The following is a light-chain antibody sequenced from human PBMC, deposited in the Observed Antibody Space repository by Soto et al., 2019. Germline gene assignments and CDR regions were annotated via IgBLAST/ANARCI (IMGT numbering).Light chain of an antibody. V-gene: IGLV2-14*01. CDR2: DVS. CDR3: SSYTSSSTS. Sequence: QCALTQPAYVTGAAREGITISCTGTSSDVGGYNYVSWYQQHPGKAPKLMIYDVSNRPSGVSNRFSGSKSGNTASLTISGLQAEDEADYYCSSYTSSSTSFGTGTKVTVL. CDR1: SSDVGGYNY. J-gene: IGLJ1*01.